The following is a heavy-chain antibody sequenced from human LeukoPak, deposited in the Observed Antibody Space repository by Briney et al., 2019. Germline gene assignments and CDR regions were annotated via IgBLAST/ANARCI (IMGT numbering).Heavy chain of an antibody. Sequence: PGGSLRLSCAASGFTFSSYGMHWVRQAPGKGLEWVAVIWYDGSNKYYADSVKGRFTISRDNSKNTLYLQMNSLRAEDTAVYYCARDPRSYCSSTSCPTGMDVWGQGTTVTVSS. CDR3: ARDPRSYCSSTSCPTGMDV. CDR1: GFTFSSYG. J-gene: IGHJ6*02. V-gene: IGHV3-33*01. D-gene: IGHD2-2*01. CDR2: IWYDGSNK.